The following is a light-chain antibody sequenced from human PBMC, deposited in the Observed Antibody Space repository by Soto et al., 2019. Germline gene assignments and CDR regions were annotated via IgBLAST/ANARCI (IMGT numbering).Light chain of an antibody. CDR3: ETWDSNTRV. V-gene: IGLV4-60*02. Sequence: QSVLTQSSSACASVGSSVKLTCTLGSGHSSYIIAWHQQQPGMAPRYLMKLEGSGGYNQGSRGPHRFSGSRSGADRYLTIANYQCEEESDYYCETWDSNTRVFGGGTKLTVL. CDR1: SGHSSYI. J-gene: IGLJ3*02. CDR2: LEGSGGY.